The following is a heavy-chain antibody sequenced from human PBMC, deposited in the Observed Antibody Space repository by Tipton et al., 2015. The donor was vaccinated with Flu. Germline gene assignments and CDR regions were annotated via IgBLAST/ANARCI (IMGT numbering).Heavy chain of an antibody. CDR2: INHSGST. Sequence: TLSLTCAVYGGSFSGYYWNWIRQPPGKGLEWIGEINHSGSTNYNPSLKSRVTISVDTSKNQFSLKLSSVTAADTAVYYCARGLYGSGSYQRRYFDYWGQGTLVTGSS. D-gene: IGHD3-10*01. CDR3: ARGLYGSGSYQRRYFDY. J-gene: IGHJ4*02. CDR1: GGSFSGYY. V-gene: IGHV4-34*01.